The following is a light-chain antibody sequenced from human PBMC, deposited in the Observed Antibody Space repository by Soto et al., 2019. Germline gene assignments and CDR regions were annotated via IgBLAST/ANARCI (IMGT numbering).Light chain of an antibody. CDR1: QTISSW. CDR3: QHYNSYPEA. V-gene: IGKV1-5*03. CDR2: KAS. J-gene: IGKJ1*01. Sequence: DLQMTQSPSTVSGSVGDRVTITSPASQTISSWLAWYQQKQGKAPKLMIYKASTLKSGVPSRFSGSGAGTEFTLTFSSLQPDECATYDCQHYNSYPEAVGQGTKVDIK.